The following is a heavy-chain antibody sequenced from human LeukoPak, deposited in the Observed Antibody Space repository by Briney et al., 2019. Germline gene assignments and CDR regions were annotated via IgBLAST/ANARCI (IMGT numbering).Heavy chain of an antibody. CDR1: GGSISSYY. CDR3: ARHAPYYYMDV. CDR2: IYTSGST. J-gene: IGHJ6*03. V-gene: IGHV4-4*09. Sequence: MTSETLSLTCTVSGGSISSYYWSWLRQPPGKGLEWIGYIYTSGSTNYNPSLKSRVPISVDTSKNQFSLKLSSVTAADTAVYYCARHAPYYYMDVWGKGTTVTVSS.